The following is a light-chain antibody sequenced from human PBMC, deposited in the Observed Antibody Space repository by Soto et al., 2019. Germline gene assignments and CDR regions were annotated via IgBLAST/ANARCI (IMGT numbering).Light chain of an antibody. J-gene: IGKJ1*01. Sequence: ETVMTQSPATLTVSPGGRATLSCRASQSIGDTLAWYQQKPGQAPRLLIYGASTRATGIPARFSGSGSGTEFTLTISSLQSEDFAVYYCQQYNDWPRTFGQGTKVDIK. CDR3: QQYNDWPRT. CDR1: QSIGDT. V-gene: IGKV3-15*01. CDR2: GAS.